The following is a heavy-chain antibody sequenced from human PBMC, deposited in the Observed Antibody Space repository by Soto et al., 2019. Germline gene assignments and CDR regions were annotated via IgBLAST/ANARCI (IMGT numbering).Heavy chain of an antibody. J-gene: IGHJ4*02. CDR3: ARGWFRSGGDFDS. CDR2: IWYDGSQK. CDR1: GFSFSDYG. D-gene: IGHD6-19*01. V-gene: IGHV3-33*01. Sequence: QVQLVESGGGVGQPGRSLRLSCAASGFSFSDYGMHWVRQAPGKELEWVAVIWYDGSQKYYTDSVRGRFTISRDNSKNTLYLQMNSLRAEDTAVYYCARGWFRSGGDFDSWGQGALVSVSS.